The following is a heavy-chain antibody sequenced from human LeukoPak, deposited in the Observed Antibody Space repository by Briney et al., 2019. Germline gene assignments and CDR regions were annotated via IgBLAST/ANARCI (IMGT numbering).Heavy chain of an antibody. CDR3: ARDHGGYHDY. CDR2: IYTSGST. Sequence: SQTLSLTCTVSGGSISSGSYYWSWIRQPAGKGLEWIGRIYTSGSTNYNPSLKSRVTISVDTSKNQFSLKLSSVTAADTAVYYCARDHGGYHDYWGQGTLATVSS. D-gene: IGHD4-23*01. J-gene: IGHJ4*02. CDR1: GGSISSGSYY. V-gene: IGHV4-61*02.